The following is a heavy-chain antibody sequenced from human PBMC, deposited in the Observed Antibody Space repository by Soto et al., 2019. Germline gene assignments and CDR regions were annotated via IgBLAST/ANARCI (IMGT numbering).Heavy chain of an antibody. J-gene: IGHJ4*02. D-gene: IGHD3-10*01. CDR1: GGSISSSS. V-gene: IGHV3-30-3*01. Sequence: QLQLQESGPGLVKPSETLSLTCTVSGGSISSSSYYWGWIRQPPGKGLEWVAVISYDGSNKYYADSVKGRFTISRDNSKNTLYLQMNSLRAEDTAVYYCARSGLLWFGELFKYYFDYWGQGTLVTVSS. CDR3: ARSGLLWFGELFKYYFDY. CDR2: ISYDGSNK.